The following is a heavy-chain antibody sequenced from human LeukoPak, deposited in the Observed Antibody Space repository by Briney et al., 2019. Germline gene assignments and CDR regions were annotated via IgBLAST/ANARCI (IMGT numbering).Heavy chain of an antibody. CDR1: GGTFSSYA. CDR2: IIPIFGIA. J-gene: IGHJ6*02. V-gene: IGHV1-69*04. Sequence: SVKVSCKASGGTFSSYAISWVRQAPGQGLEWMGRIIPIFGIANYAQKFQGRVTITADKSTSTAYMELSSLRSEDTAVYYCAGTYYYGSGSYTPQYYYYGMGVWGQGTTVTVSS. CDR3: AGTYYYGSGSYTPQYYYYGMGV. D-gene: IGHD3-10*01.